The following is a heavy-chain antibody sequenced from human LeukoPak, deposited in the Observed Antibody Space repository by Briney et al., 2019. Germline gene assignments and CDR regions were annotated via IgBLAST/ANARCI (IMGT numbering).Heavy chain of an antibody. D-gene: IGHD6-13*01. CDR3: ARERAAAGTGWFDP. CDR1: GGSISSYY. CDR2: IYTSGSS. V-gene: IGHV4-4*07. Sequence: PSETLSLTCSVSGGSISSYYWSWIRQPAGKGLEWIGRIYTSGSSNYNPSLESRVTMSVDTSKSQISLKLTSVTAADTAVYYCARERAAAGTGWFDPWGRGTLVAVSS. J-gene: IGHJ5*02.